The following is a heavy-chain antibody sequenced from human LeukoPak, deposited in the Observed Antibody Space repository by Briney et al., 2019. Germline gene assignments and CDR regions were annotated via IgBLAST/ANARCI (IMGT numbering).Heavy chain of an antibody. CDR1: GNTLTEVS. V-gene: IGHV1-24*01. CDR2: FDPANGGK. Sequence: ASEKVSCKVSGNTLTEVSMHWVRKAPGKGLQWIGGFDPANGGKIYAQQFQGRVTMTEVTSTDTAYMELNSLRSEDTAVYYCVAEGCSGGICYPYFDLWGRGTQVIVSS. CDR3: VAEGCSGGICYPYFDL. D-gene: IGHD2-15*01. J-gene: IGHJ2*01.